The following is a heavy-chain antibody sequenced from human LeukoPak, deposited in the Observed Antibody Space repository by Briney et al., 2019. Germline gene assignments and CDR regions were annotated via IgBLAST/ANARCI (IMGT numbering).Heavy chain of an antibody. CDR3: ARDINRRFDF. J-gene: IGHJ4*02. V-gene: IGHV3-48*02. D-gene: IGHD1-14*01. CDR1: GFTFSPYS. CDR2: ISSTSNTI. Sequence: GGSLRLSCAASGFTFSPYSMNWVRQAPGKGLEWVSYISSTSNTIYYADSVKGRFTLSRDNAKNSLYPQMNSLRDEDTAVYYCARDINRRFDFWGQGTLVTVSS.